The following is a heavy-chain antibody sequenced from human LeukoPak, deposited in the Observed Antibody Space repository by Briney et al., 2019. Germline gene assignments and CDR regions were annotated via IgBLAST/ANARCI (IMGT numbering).Heavy chain of an antibody. CDR3: ASSTYRYAPKALFAPY. CDR1: GGTFSSYA. J-gene: IGHJ4*02. V-gene: IGHV1-69*13. CDR2: IIPIFGTA. D-gene: IGHD2-2*01. Sequence: SVKVSCKASGGTFSSYAISWVRQAPGQGLEWMGGIIPIFGTANYAQKFQGRVTITADESTSTAYMELSSLRSEDTAVYYCASSTYRYAPKALFAPYWRQGTLVTVSS.